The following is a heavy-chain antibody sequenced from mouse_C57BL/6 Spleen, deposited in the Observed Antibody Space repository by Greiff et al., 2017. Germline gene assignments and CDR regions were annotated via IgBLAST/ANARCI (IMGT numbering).Heavy chain of an antibody. Sequence: QVQLQQPGAELVKPGASVKLSCKASGYTFTSYRMQWVKQRPGQGLEWIGEIDPSDSYTNYSQKFKGKATLTVDTSSSTAYMQLSSLTSEDSAVYYCARRDYGSSYYFDYWGQGTTLTVSS. V-gene: IGHV1-50*01. D-gene: IGHD1-1*01. CDR3: ARRDYGSSYYFDY. J-gene: IGHJ2*01. CDR1: GYTFTSYR. CDR2: IDPSDSYT.